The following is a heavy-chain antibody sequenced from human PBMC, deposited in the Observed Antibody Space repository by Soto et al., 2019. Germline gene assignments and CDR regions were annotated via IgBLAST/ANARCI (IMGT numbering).Heavy chain of an antibody. CDR1: GFTFSTYE. CDR3: ARQRGGAES. J-gene: IGHJ4*02. Sequence: EVQLVESGGGLVQPGGSLRLSCAASGFTFSTYEIHWVRQAPGKGLVWGSRINRAGSSTSYADSVKSRFTVSRENARNTLYLQMNSLRADDTAVYYWARQRGGAESWGQGTLVTVSS. V-gene: IGHV3-74*01. D-gene: IGHD3-16*01. CDR2: INRAGSST.